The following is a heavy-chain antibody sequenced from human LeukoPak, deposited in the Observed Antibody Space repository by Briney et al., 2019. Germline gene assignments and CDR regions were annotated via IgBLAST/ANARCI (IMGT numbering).Heavy chain of an antibody. CDR3: ARASSSSRSYYFDY. V-gene: IGHV1-2*04. CDR1: GYTFTVYY. Sequence: ASVRVSCKASGYTFTVYYMHWVRQAPGQGLEWMGWINPNSGGTNYTQKFQGWVTMTRDTSISTAYMELSRLRSDDTAVYYCARASSSSRSYYFDYWGQGTLVTVSS. D-gene: IGHD6-13*01. J-gene: IGHJ4*02. CDR2: INPNSGGT.